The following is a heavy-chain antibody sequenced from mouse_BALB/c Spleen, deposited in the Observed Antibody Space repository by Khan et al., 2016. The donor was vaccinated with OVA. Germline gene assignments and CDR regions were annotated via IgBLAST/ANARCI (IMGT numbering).Heavy chain of an antibody. CDR3: GRDGAYHRNDGWFAY. CDR2: INPSNGYT. Sequence: QVQLQQSGAELARPGASVKMSCKASGYTFTSYTIHWIKLRPGQGLEWIGYINPSNGYTNYNQKFRDKATLTADKSSTTAYMQLRSLPSDDSAVYNCGRDGAYHRNDGWFAYWGQGTLVTVSA. D-gene: IGHD2-14*01. J-gene: IGHJ3*01. CDR1: GYTFTSYT. V-gene: IGHV1-4*01.